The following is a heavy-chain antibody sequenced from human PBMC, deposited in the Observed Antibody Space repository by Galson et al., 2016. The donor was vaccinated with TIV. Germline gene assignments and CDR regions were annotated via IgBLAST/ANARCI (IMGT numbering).Heavy chain of an antibody. CDR1: GYTFTDYY. Sequence: VKVSCKVSGYTFTDYYMHWVQQAPGKGLEWMGLVDPEDGETIYAEKFQGRVTITADTSTDKAYMELSSLRSEDTAVYYCATGVGAAKYHYSYYMDVWGKGTTVTVSS. V-gene: IGHV1-69-2*01. CDR3: ATGVGAAKYHYSYYMDV. D-gene: IGHD1-26*01. CDR2: VDPEDGET. J-gene: IGHJ6*03.